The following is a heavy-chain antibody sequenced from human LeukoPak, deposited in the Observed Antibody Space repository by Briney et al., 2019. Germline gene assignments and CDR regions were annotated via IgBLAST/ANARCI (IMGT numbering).Heavy chain of an antibody. CDR3: ARCKGGSRIVVVPAARGWFDP. CDR1: GGSISSSSYY. J-gene: IGHJ5*02. V-gene: IGHV4-39*01. CDR2: IYYSGST. D-gene: IGHD2-2*01. Sequence: PSETRSLTCTVSGGSISSSSYYWGWIRQPPGKGLEWIGSIYYSGSTYYNPSLKSRVTISVDTSKNQFSLKLSSVTAADTAVYYCARCKGGSRIVVVPAARGWFDPWGQGTLVTVSS.